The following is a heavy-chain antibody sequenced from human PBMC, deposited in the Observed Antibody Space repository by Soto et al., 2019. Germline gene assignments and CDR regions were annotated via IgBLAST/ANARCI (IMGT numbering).Heavy chain of an antibody. CDR3: ARAKTIFGLITVFDY. J-gene: IGHJ4*02. CDR1: GGSINSGGYY. V-gene: IGHV4-31*03. D-gene: IGHD3-3*01. Sequence: SVTPSLTCTVSGGSINSGGYYWSWSRQHPGKGLEWLGYIYYSGSTYYNPSLKSRVTISIDTSKNKFSLKLSSVNAAETAVYYCARAKTIFGLITVFDYWGQGTLVT. CDR2: IYYSGST.